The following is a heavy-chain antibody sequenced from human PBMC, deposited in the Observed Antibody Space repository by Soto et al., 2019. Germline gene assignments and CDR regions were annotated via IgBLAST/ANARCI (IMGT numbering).Heavy chain of an antibody. CDR1: GYTFTSYG. CDR3: ARDHLRTGMVATRTFSRFDP. D-gene: IGHD5-12*01. Sequence: ASVKVSCKASGYTFTSYGISWVRQAPGQGLEWMGWISAYNGNTNYAQKLQGRVTMTTDTSTSTAYMELRSLRSDDTAVYYCARDHLRTGMVATRTFSRFDPWGQGTLVTVSS. J-gene: IGHJ5*02. V-gene: IGHV1-18*04. CDR2: ISAYNGNT.